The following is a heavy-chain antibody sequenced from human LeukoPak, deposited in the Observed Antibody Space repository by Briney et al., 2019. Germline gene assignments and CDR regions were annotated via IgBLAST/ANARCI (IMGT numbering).Heavy chain of an antibody. D-gene: IGHD5-18*01. CDR3: ARGTHLRGYSYGYVFDY. V-gene: IGHV1-69*01. J-gene: IGHJ4*02. Sequence: SVKVSCKASGGTFSSYAISWVRLAPGQGLEWMGGIIPIFGTANYAQEFQGRVTITADESTSTAYMELSSLRSEDTAVYYCARGTHLRGYSYGYVFDYWGQGTLVTVSS. CDR1: GGTFSSYA. CDR2: IIPIFGTA.